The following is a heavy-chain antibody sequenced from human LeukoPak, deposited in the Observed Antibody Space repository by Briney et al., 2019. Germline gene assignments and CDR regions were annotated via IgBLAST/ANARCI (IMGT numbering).Heavy chain of an antibody. V-gene: IGHV3-33*01. CDR1: GFTFRNYG. D-gene: IGHD3-10*02. CDR2: IWYDGSNK. J-gene: IGHJ4*02. CDR3: ATVAGHDVRGVSTFYFDY. Sequence: GGSLRLSCAASGFTFRNYGMHWVRQAPGKGLEGVAVIWYDGSNKYYADSVKGRFTISRDNSENTLYMQMNSLRDEDTAVYYCATVAGHDVRGVSTFYFDYWGQGTLVTVSS.